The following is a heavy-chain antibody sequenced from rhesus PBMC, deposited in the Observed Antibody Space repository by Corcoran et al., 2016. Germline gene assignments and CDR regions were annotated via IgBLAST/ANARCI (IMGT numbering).Heavy chain of an antibody. CDR3: ARVIGSSHVDY. V-gene: IGHV2S1*01. J-gene: IGHJ4*01. CDR1: GFSTRTSGMG. D-gene: IGHD4-29*01. Sequence: QVTLKESGPALVKPTQTLTLTYTFYGFSTRTSGMGVGWIRKPPGKALEWLATIYWDDEQSYSTYLKSRLTISKDTSKYQVVLTMTNMDPVDTATYYCARVIGSSHVDYWGQGVLVTVSS. CDR2: IYWDDEQ.